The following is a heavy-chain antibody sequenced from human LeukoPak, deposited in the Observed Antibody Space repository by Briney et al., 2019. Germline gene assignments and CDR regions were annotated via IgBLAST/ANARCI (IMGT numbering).Heavy chain of an antibody. V-gene: IGHV4-38-2*02. CDR1: GYSITSGFF. CDR3: ARRISSWSYSDY. CDR2: ISLSVMP. Sequence: SETLSLTCTVSGYSITSGFFWGWIRQPPGQGLEWIGTISLSVMPYHNPSLNSRVTMSVDTSKNQFSLELSSVTAADTAVYYCARRISSWSYSDYWGQGSLVTVSS. D-gene: IGHD2-2*01. J-gene: IGHJ4*02.